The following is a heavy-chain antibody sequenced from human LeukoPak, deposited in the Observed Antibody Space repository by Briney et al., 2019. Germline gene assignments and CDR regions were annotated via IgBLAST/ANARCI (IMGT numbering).Heavy chain of an antibody. V-gene: IGHV4-34*01. J-gene: IGHJ4*02. CDR3: AKASRKVKDGRVIAY. CDR1: GGSFSGYY. D-gene: IGHD5-24*01. CDR2: INHSGST. Sequence: PSKTLSLTCAVYGGSFSGYYWSWIRQPPGKGLEWIGEINHSGSTNYNPSLKSRVTISVDTCKNQFSLKLSSVTAADTAGYYCAKASRKVKDGRVIAYWGQGTMVTVSS.